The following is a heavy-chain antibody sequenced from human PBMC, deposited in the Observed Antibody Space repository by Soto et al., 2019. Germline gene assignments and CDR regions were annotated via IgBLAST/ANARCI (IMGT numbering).Heavy chain of an antibody. V-gene: IGHV4-31*03. Sequence: SESLSLTCSVSGASIRSGGYYWSWLRQSPRKGREWIGHIYYTRSTFYSPSLKRRLTISLDTPKNQFSLDLNSVTTADTAMYYCARIEMASIKWGRGTLVTVSS. CDR2: IYYTRST. CDR1: GASIRSGGYY. D-gene: IGHD5-12*01. CDR3: ARIEMASIK. J-gene: IGHJ4*02.